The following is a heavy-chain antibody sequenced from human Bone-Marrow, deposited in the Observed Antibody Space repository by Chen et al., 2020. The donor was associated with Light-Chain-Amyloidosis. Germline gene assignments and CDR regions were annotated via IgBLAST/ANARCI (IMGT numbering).Heavy chain of an antibody. V-gene: IGHV3-23*04. CDR1: GFNFSSFG. D-gene: IGHD3-10*01. CDR3: TRKGGYFDF. J-gene: IGHJ4*02. Sequence: EVQLVESGGVLVQPGGSLRLSCAPSGFNFSSFGMSWVRQAPGKGLEWVSTVSGSTVSTYYAGAVKGRFIISRDNSKSTLYLQMNSLRAGDTAVYFCTRKGGYFDFWGQGSLVTVSS. CDR2: VSGSTVST.